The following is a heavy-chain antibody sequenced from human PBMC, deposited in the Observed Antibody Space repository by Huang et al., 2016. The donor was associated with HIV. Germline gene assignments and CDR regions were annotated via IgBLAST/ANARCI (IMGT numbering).Heavy chain of an antibody. CDR1: GGSIRSDNYY. D-gene: IGHD3-10*01. CDR3: ARLPGSITMIRGVITDPY. J-gene: IGHJ4*02. V-gene: IGHV4-39*01. Sequence: QLQLQESGPGLVKPSETLSLTCTVSGGSIRSDNYYWGWIRQPPGKGLEWIGSIYYSGSTYDNPSLKRRGTITVDTSKKQCSRKMRSVTAADTAVYYCARLPGSITMIRGVITDPYWGQGTLVTVSS. CDR2: IYYSGST.